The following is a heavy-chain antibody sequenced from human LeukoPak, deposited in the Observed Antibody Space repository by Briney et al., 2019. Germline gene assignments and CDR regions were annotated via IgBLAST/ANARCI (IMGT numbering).Heavy chain of an antibody. CDR2: ISGGGDST. Sequence: GGSLRLSCAASGFTFGSYATIWVRQAPGKGLEWVSSISGGGDSTYYADSVKGRFTISRDNSKNTLYLQMNSLRAEDTAVFYCAKLTYTTGGFSDYWGQGTLVTVSS. D-gene: IGHD7-27*01. V-gene: IGHV3-23*01. CDR1: GFTFGSYA. CDR3: AKLTYTTGGFSDY. J-gene: IGHJ4*02.